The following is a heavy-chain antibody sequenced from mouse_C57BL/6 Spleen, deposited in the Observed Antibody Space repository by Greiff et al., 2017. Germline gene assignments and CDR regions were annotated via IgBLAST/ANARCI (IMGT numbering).Heavy chain of an antibody. CDR1: GFSLTSYA. CDR3: ARNSYYYGSSYRYWYFDV. V-gene: IGHV2-9-1*01. D-gene: IGHD1-1*01. Sequence: VQLQQSGPGLVAPSQSLSITCTVSGFSLTSYAISWVRQPPGKGLEWLGVIWTGGGTNYNSALKSRLSISKDNSKSQVFLKMNSLQTDDTARYYCARNSYYYGSSYRYWYFDVWGTGTTVTVSS. CDR2: IWTGGGT. J-gene: IGHJ1*03.